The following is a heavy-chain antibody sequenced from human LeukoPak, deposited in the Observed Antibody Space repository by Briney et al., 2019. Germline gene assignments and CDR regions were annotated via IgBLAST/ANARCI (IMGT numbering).Heavy chain of an antibody. CDR2: IYWDDGK. V-gene: IGHV2-5*02. Sequence: SGPALLKPTQTLTLTCTFSGFSLDTSGEGVAWIRQAPGKDLGWLAVIYWDDGKRFSPSLKRRLTITKDTSKNQVVLTVVNMDPVDTATYFCAHKRAATYGSGSYSLSWFDPWGQGTVVTVSS. CDR3: AHKRAATYGSGSYSLSWFDP. J-gene: IGHJ5*02. CDR1: GFSLDTSGEG. D-gene: IGHD3-10*01.